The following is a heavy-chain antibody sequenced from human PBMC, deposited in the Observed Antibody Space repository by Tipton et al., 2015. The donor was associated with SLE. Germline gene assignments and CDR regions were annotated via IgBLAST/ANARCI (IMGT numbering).Heavy chain of an antibody. J-gene: IGHJ5*02. Sequence: TLSLTCTVSADTITSHFWSWIRQPPGKGLEWLGYISYSGSTNYNPSLKSRVTISIDTSKNQFSLKLSSVTAADTAVYYCARGGSAASWGQGTVVTVSS. V-gene: IGHV4-59*11. CDR2: ISYSGST. D-gene: IGHD6-13*01. CDR3: ARGGSAAS. CDR1: ADTITSHF.